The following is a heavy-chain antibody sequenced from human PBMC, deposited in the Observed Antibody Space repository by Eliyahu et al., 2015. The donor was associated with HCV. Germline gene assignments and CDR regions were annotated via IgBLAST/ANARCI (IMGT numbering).Heavy chain of an antibody. CDR2: ISSSGSTI. CDR3: ARELYYYDSSGYYDY. CDR1: GFTFSSXE. V-gene: IGHV3-48*03. D-gene: IGHD3-22*01. J-gene: IGHJ4*02. Sequence: EVQLVESGGGLVQPGGSLXLSCAASGFTFSSXEMNWVRQAPGKGLEWVSYISSSGSTIYYADSVKGRFTISRDNAKNSLYLQMNSLRAEDTAVYYCARELYYYDSSGYYDYWGQGTLVTVSS.